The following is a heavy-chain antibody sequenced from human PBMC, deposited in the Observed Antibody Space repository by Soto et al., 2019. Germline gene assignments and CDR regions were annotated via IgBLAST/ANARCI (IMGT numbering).Heavy chain of an antibody. CDR3: ARDRFFDY. Sequence: SETLSLTCIVSGGSINSYYWSWIRQPPGKGLEWIGYIYYSEITKYNPSLKSRVTISVDTSKNQFSLKLTSVTAADTAVYYCARDRFFDYWGQGTLVTVSS. CDR2: IYYSEIT. V-gene: IGHV4-59*01. CDR1: GGSINSYY. J-gene: IGHJ4*02. D-gene: IGHD3-16*01.